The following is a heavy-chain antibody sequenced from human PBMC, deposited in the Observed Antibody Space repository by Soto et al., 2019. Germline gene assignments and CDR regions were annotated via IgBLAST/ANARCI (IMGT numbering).Heavy chain of an antibody. V-gene: IGHV4-59*01. CDR2: IYYSGST. CDR1: GGSISSYY. Sequence: SETLSLTCTVSGGSISSYYWSWIRQPPGKGLEWIGYIYYSGSTNYNPSLKSRVTISVDTSKNQFSLKLSSVTAADTAVYYCARGPDWAKVGYWGQGTLVTVSS. CDR3: ARGPDWAKVGY. D-gene: IGHD2-21*01. J-gene: IGHJ4*02.